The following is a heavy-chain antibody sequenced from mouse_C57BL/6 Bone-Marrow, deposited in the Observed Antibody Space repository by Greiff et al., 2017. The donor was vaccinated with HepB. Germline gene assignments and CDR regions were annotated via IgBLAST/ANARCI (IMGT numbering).Heavy chain of an antibody. V-gene: IGHV1-81*01. CDR3: ARRIYDYDSAWFAY. CDR2: IYPRSGNT. D-gene: IGHD2-4*01. CDR1: GYTFTSYG. Sequence: QVQLQQSGPELVKPGASVKLSCKASGYTFTSYGISWVKQSTGQGLEWIGEIYPRSGNTYYNEKFKGKATLTADKSSSTAYMELRSLTSEDSAVYFCARRIYDYDSAWFAYWGQGTLVTVSA. J-gene: IGHJ3*01.